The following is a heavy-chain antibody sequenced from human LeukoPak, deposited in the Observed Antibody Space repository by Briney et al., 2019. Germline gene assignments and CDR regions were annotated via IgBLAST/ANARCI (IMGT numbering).Heavy chain of an antibody. Sequence: ASVKVSCKASGYTFTSYAMHLVRQAPGQRLEWMGWINAGNGNTKYSQKFQGRVTITRDTSASTAYMELSSLRSEDTAVYYCARGRQNGDYIDYWGQGTLVTVSS. D-gene: IGHD4-17*01. CDR2: INAGNGNT. CDR1: GYTFTSYA. J-gene: IGHJ4*02. V-gene: IGHV1-3*01. CDR3: ARGRQNGDYIDY.